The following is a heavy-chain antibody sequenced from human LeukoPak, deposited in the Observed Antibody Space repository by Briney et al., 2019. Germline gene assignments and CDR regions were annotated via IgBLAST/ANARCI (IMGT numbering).Heavy chain of an antibody. CDR1: GYSISSGYY. J-gene: IGHJ6*02. V-gene: IGHV4-38-2*02. D-gene: IGHD2-15*01. CDR3: AREPGYCSGGSCYSYYYYYGMDV. CDR2: IYHSGST. Sequence: PSETLSLTCTVSGYSISSGYYWGWIRQPPGKGLEWIGSIYHSGSTYYNPSLKSRVTISVDTSKNQFSLKLSSVTAADTAVYYCAREPGYCSGGSCYSYYYYYGMDVWGQGATVTVSS.